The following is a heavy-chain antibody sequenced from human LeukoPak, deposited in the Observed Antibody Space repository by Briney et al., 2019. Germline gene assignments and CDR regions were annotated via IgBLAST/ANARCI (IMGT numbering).Heavy chain of an antibody. CDR1: GLTFSDYW. J-gene: IGHJ6*04. V-gene: IGHV3-7*03. CDR2: IKHDGSEK. Sequence: GGSLRLSCAASGLTFSDYWMYWVRQAPGKGLEWVANIKHDGSEKYYVDSVKGRFAISRDNAKNSLYLQMNSLRVEDTAVYYCATDRGLRWGKGTTVTVSS. CDR3: ATDRGLR.